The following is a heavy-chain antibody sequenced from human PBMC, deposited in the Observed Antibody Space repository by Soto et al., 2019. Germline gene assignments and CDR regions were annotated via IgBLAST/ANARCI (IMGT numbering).Heavy chain of an antibody. V-gene: IGHV4-4*02. CDR1: GASISSSNW. CDR3: ERRWGEGRVDY. Sequence: SETLSLTCAVSGASISSSNWWSWVRQPPGKGLEWIGEIYHSGSTNYNPSLKSRVTISVDKSRNQFSLKLSSVTAADTAVYYCERRWGEGRVDYWGQGNLVTVS. D-gene: IGHD3-10*01. J-gene: IGHJ4*02. CDR2: IYHSGST.